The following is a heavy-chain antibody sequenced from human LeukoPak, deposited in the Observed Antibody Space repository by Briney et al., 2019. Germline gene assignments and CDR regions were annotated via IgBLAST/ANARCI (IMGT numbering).Heavy chain of an antibody. Sequence: ASVKVSCKASGYTFTGYYMHWVRQAPGQGLEWMGWINPNSGGTNYAQKFQGRVTMTRDTSISTAYMELSRLRSDDTAVYYCAREPADSSGYYYVSDYFDYWGQGTLVTVFS. CDR3: AREPADSSGYYYVSDYFDY. CDR2: INPNSGGT. CDR1: GYTFTGYY. J-gene: IGHJ4*02. V-gene: IGHV1-2*02. D-gene: IGHD3-22*01.